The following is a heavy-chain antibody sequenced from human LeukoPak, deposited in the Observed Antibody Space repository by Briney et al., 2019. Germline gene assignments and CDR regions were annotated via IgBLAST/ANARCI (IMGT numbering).Heavy chain of an antibody. CDR2: IYYSGST. D-gene: IGHD1-14*01. J-gene: IGHJ3*02. CDR3: ATYPSGYRNDAFDI. V-gene: IGHV4-59*01. CDR1: GGSISSSY. Sequence: SETLSLTCTVSGGSISSSYWCWIWQPPGKGLEWIGYIYYSGSTNYNPSLKSRVTISVDTSKNQFSLKLSSVTAADTAVYYCATYPSGYRNDAFDIWGQGTMVTVSS.